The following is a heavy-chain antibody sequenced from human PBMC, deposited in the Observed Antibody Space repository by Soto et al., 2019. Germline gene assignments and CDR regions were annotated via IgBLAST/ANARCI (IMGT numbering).Heavy chain of an antibody. CDR3: ARDPNGDYVGAFEM. CDR2: ISASRGRT. D-gene: IGHD4-17*01. CDR1: GFTFRAYA. Sequence: EVQLLESGGGLVQPGGSLRLSCATSGFTFRAYAMSWVRQSPGKGLEFVSAISASRGRTYYADSVKGRFTISSDNSRNTLYLQMNSLRVEDSAVYYCARDPNGDYVGAFEMWGQGTMVTVSS. J-gene: IGHJ3*02. V-gene: IGHV3-23*01.